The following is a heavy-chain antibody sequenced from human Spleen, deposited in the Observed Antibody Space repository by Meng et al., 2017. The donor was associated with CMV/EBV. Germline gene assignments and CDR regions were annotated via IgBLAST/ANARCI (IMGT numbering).Heavy chain of an antibody. J-gene: IGHJ1*01. CDR1: GYSFSSYD. V-gene: IGHV1-8*03. D-gene: IGHD1-1*01. CDR3: ATTGTRRYFQH. CDR2: VNPNSGNT. Sequence: SCKTSGYSFSSYDLNWVRQAPGQGLEWMGWVNPNSGNTGSAPKFAGRVTLTRDTSISTAYMELSSLRSEDTAVYYCATTGTRRYFQHWGKGTLVTVSS.